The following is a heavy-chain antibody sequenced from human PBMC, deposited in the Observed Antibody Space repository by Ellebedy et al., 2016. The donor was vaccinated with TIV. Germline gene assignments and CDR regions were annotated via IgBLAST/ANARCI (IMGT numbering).Heavy chain of an antibody. D-gene: IGHD2/OR15-2a*01. CDR2: ISYNGGEV. CDR1: GFAYGGFA. CDR3: AKDTTLNGYYFDY. J-gene: IGHJ4*02. Sequence: GESLKISCAASGFAYGGFAMNWVRQAPGKGLEWVSSISYNGGEVFYADSVKGRFTISRDNAMNSLYLHINSLRAEDTAVYYCAKDTTLNGYYFDYWGQGTLVTVSS. V-gene: IGHV3-21*01.